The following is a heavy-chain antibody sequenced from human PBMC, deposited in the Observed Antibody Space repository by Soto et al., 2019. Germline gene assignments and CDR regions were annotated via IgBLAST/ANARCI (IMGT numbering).Heavy chain of an antibody. CDR1: GFTFSSYS. CDR2: ISSSSSYI. Sequence: GGSLRLSCAASGFTFSSYSMNWVRQAPGKGLEWVSSISSSSSYIYYADSVKGRFTISRDNAKNSLYLQMNSLRAEDTAVYYCARDLRWQQLVERGPYYFDYWGQGTLVTVSS. CDR3: ARDLRWQQLVERGPYYFDY. V-gene: IGHV3-21*01. J-gene: IGHJ4*02. D-gene: IGHD6-13*01.